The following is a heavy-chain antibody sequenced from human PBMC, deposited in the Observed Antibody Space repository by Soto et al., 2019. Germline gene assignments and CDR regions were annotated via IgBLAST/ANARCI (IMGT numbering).Heavy chain of an antibody. CDR1: GGTFSSDA. CDR3: ARFSELERRWAGKYYYGMDV. D-gene: IGHD1-1*01. J-gene: IGHJ6*02. V-gene: IGHV1-69*01. CDR2: IIPIFGTA. Sequence: QVQLVQSGAEVKKPGSSVKVSCKASGGTFSSDAISWVRQAPGQGLEWMGGIIPIFGTANHAQKFKGRVTITADESTSTAYMELSSLRSEDTAVYYCARFSELERRWAGKYYYGMDVWGQGTTVTVSS.